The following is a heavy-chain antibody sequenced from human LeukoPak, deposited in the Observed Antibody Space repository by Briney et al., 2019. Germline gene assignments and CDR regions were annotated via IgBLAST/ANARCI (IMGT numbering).Heavy chain of an antibody. Sequence: RASVKVSCKASENTFTNYGINWVRQAPGQRPEWMGWFSPYNGDTKYAPKLKGRVTLTADTLTSTAYMELRTLISDDTATYYCAIGQGVITWGGADVYDVWGQGTTVIVSS. J-gene: IGHJ3*01. CDR1: ENTFTNYG. V-gene: IGHV1-18*01. CDR2: FSPYNGDT. CDR3: AIGQGVITWGGADVYDV. D-gene: IGHD3-16*01.